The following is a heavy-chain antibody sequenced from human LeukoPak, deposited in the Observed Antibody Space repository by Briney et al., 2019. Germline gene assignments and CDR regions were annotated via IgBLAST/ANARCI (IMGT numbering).Heavy chain of an antibody. V-gene: IGHV4-30-4*01. CDR3: ARIPPRDGYNSDPYYFDY. Sequence: SETLSLTCTVSGGSISSGDYYWSWIRQPPGKGLEWIGYIYYSGSTYYNPSLKSRVTISVDTSKNQFSLKLSSVTAADTAVYYCARIPPRDGYNSDPYYFDYWGQGTLVTVSS. CDR1: GGSISSGDYY. CDR2: IYYSGST. D-gene: IGHD5-24*01. J-gene: IGHJ4*02.